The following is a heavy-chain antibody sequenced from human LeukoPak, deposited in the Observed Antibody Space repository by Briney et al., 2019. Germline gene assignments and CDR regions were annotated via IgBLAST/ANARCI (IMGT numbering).Heavy chain of an antibody. D-gene: IGHD3-22*01. J-gene: IGHJ4*02. CDR2: IYYSGST. CDR1: GGSISSGDYY. Sequence: PSETLSLTCTVSGGSISSGDYYWSWIRQPPGKGLEWIGYIYYSGSTYYNPSLKSRVTISVDTSKNQFSLKLSSVTAADTAVYYCARGEMSYDSSGYRSGVFDYWGQGTLVTVSS. CDR3: ARGEMSYDSSGYRSGVFDY. V-gene: IGHV4-30-4*01.